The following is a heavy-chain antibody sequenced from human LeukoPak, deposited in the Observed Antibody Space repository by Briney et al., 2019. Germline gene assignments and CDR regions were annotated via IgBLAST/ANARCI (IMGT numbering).Heavy chain of an antibody. CDR2: ISSSSSYI. CDR1: GFTFSSYN. V-gene: IGHV3-21*01. CDR3: ARLPGGSGWYGDY. Sequence: GGSLRLSCAASGFTFSSYNMNWVRQAPGKGLEWVSSISSSSSYIYYADSVKGRFTISRDNAKNSLYLQMNSLRAEDTAVYYCARLPGGSGWYGDYWGPGTLVTVSS. D-gene: IGHD6-19*01. J-gene: IGHJ4*02.